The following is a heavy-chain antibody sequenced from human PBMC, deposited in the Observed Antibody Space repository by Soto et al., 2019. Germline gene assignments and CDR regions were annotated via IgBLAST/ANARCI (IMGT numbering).Heavy chain of an antibody. CDR1: GGSISSYY. CDR3: AREGLLLWFGELYNYYGMDV. J-gene: IGHJ6*02. V-gene: IGHV4-4*07. D-gene: IGHD3-10*01. CDR2: IYTSGST. Sequence: SETLSLTCTVSGGSISSYYWSWIRQPAGKGLEWIGRIYTSGSTNYNPSLKSRVTMSVDTSKNQFSLKLSSVTAADTAVYYCAREGLLLWFGELYNYYGMDVWGQGTTVTVSS.